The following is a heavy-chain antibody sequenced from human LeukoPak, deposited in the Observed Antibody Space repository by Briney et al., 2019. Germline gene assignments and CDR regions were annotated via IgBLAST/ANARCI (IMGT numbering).Heavy chain of an antibody. CDR2: IIPILGIA. J-gene: IGHJ4*02. V-gene: IGHV1-69*04. D-gene: IGHD5-24*01. CDR1: GGTFSSYA. CDR3: AREILEMGTGGSNDY. Sequence: SVKVSCKASGGTFSSYAISWVRQAPGQGLEWMGRIIPILGIANYAQKFQGRVTITADKSTSTAYMELSSLRSEDTAVYYCAREILEMGTGGSNDYWGQGTLVTVSS.